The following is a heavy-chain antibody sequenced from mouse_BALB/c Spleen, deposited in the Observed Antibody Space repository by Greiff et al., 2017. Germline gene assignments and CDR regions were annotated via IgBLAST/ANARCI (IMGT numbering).Heavy chain of an antibody. D-gene: IGHD1-1*01. Sequence: EVKLMESGGGLVKPGGSLKLSCAASGFTFSSYAMSWVRQSPEKRLEWVAEISSGGSYTYYPDTVTGRFTISRDNAKNTLYLEMSSLRSEDTAMYYCARRGRYDAMDYWGQGTSVTVSS. CDR3: ARRGRYDAMDY. CDR2: ISSGGSYT. CDR1: GFTFSSYA. J-gene: IGHJ4*01. V-gene: IGHV5-9-4*01.